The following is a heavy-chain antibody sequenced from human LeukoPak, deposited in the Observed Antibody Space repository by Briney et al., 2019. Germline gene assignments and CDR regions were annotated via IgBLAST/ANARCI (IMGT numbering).Heavy chain of an antibody. CDR3: ASPYYYDSSGYPDAFDI. CDR2: ITGSGGTT. J-gene: IGHJ3*02. Sequence: PGGTLRLSCAASGFAFSNYGMNWVRQAPGKGLEWVSGITGSGGTTYYADSVKGRFTISRDNSKNTLYLQMNSLRAEDTAVYYCASPYYYDSSGYPDAFDIWGQGTMVTVSS. D-gene: IGHD3-22*01. V-gene: IGHV3-23*01. CDR1: GFAFSNYG.